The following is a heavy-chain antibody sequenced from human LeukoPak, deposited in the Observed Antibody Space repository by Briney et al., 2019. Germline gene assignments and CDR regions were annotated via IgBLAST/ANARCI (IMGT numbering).Heavy chain of an antibody. Sequence: SETLSLTCAVYGGSFSGYYWSWIRQPPGKGLEWIGEINHSGSTNYNPSLKSRVTMSVDTSKNQLSLTLSSATAADTAVYYCARHVYCTNGICSDYWGQGTLVTVSS. J-gene: IGHJ4*02. CDR1: GGSFSGYY. CDR3: ARHVYCTNGICSDY. V-gene: IGHV4-34*01. D-gene: IGHD2-8*01. CDR2: INHSGST.